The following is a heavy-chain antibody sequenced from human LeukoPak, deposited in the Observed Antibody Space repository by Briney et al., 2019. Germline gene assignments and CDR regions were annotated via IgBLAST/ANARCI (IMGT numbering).Heavy chain of an antibody. Sequence: PGGSLRLSCAASGNYWMHWVRQVPGKGLVWVSHINSDGSWTSYVDSVKGRFTISRDNAKNSLYLQMNSLRAEDTAVYYCARAEYCYYCGMDVWGQGTTVIVSS. CDR3: ARAEYCYYCGMDV. CDR2: INSDGSWT. CDR1: GNYW. V-gene: IGHV3-74*01. D-gene: IGHD2/OR15-2a*01. J-gene: IGHJ6*02.